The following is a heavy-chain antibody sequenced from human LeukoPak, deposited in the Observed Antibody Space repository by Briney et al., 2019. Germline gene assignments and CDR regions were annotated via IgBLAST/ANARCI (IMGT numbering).Heavy chain of an antibody. J-gene: IGHJ5*02. CDR1: GFTFSDYY. V-gene: IGHV3-11*01. CDR2: ISSSGSTI. D-gene: IGHD3-10*01. Sequence: GGSLRLPCAASGFTFSDYYMSWIRQAPGKGLEWVSYISSSGSTIYYADSVKGRFTISRDNAKNSLYLQMNSLRAEDTAVYYCARVSTAPSSMVRGNWFDPWGQGTLVTVSS. CDR3: ARVSTAPSSMVRGNWFDP.